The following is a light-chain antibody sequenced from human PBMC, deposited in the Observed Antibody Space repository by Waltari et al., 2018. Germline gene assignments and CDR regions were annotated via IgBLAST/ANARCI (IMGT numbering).Light chain of an antibody. CDR3: QQYHTDWT. V-gene: IGKV1-5*03. CDR1: QGIFPW. Sequence: DIQVTQSPSTLSASVGDKVSITCRASQGIFPWLAWYQQKPGKAPKLLIFKASDLGSGVPSRFSGSGSGTEFTLTISGLQPDDAATYYCQQYHTDWTFGQGTRVEIK. CDR2: KAS. J-gene: IGKJ1*01.